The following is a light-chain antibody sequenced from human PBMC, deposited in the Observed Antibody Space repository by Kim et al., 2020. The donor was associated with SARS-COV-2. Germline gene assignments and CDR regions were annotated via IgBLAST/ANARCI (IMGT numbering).Light chain of an antibody. CDR1: SSDVGGYNY. J-gene: IGLJ3*02. Sequence: GQSITTYCTGTSSDVGGYNYGSWYQQPPGKAPKLMIYDVSTRPSGVSTRFSGSNSGNTASLTISGLQAEDEADYYCSSYTSSSTWVFGGGTQLTVL. CDR3: SSYTSSSTWV. V-gene: IGLV2-14*04. CDR2: DVS.